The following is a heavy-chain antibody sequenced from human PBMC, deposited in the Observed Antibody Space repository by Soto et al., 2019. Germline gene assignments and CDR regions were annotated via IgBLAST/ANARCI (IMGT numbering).Heavy chain of an antibody. CDR2: IYWDDDK. V-gene: IGHV2-5*02. CDR3: GKGFYSYSGYFDF. D-gene: IGHD2-15*01. Sequence: QITLKESGPSLVKPTQTLTLTCTFSGFSLGTTGVGVGWIRQPPGKDLEWLAVIYWDDDKPYSPSVMTRLNITKDTSNDQVVLNMTHMAPMDTATYYCGKGFYSYSGYFDFWGQGILVTVSS. J-gene: IGHJ4*02. CDR1: GFSLGTTGVG.